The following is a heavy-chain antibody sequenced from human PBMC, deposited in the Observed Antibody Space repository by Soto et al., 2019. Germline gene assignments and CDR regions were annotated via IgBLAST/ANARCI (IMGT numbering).Heavy chain of an antibody. CDR2: IIPILGIA. D-gene: IGHD4-17*01. J-gene: IGHJ1*01. Sequence: QVQLVQSGAEVKKPGSSVKVSCKASGGTFSSYTISWVRQAPGQGLEWMGRIIPILGIANYAQKFQGRVTNTADKSTGTGYMGLRRLGSEDPAVYYCARAGSGDFGFRSAEYFQHWGQGTLVTVSS. CDR1: GGTFSSYT. CDR3: ARAGSGDFGFRSAEYFQH. V-gene: IGHV1-69*02.